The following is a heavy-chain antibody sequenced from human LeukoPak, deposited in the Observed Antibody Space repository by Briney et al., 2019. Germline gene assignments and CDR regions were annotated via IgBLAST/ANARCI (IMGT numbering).Heavy chain of an antibody. D-gene: IGHD4-11*01. V-gene: IGHV4-39*01. CDR1: GDSMSNTAYW. CDR3: TRLPLDYSVDY. CDR2: VSYFGTT. Sequence: SETLSLTCTVSGDSMSNTAYWWGWIRQSPGKGLEWIGSVSYFGTTSYSPSLKSRVTMSIDTSKKQFSLQLSSVTAADTAVYYCTRLPLDYSVDYWGQGALVSVSS. J-gene: IGHJ4*02.